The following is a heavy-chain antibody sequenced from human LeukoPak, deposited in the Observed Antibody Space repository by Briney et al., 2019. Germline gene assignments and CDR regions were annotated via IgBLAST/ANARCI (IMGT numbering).Heavy chain of an antibody. J-gene: IGHJ6*02. D-gene: IGHD6-13*01. CDR2: IYYSGST. CDR1: GGSISSGGYY. Sequence: SETLSLTCTVSGGSISSGGYYWSWIRQPPGKGLEWIGYIYYSGSTNYNPSLKSRVTISVDTSKNQFSLKLSSVTAADTAVYYCARAGAAAGTFATYYYYGMDVWGQGTTVTVSS. CDR3: ARAGAAAGTFATYYYYGMDV. V-gene: IGHV4-61*08.